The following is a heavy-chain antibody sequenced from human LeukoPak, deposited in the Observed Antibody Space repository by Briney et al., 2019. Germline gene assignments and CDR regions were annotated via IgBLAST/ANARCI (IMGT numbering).Heavy chain of an antibody. CDR1: GFTFDDYA. CDR3: AKDLSSAITSALVLDV. D-gene: IGHD3-22*01. J-gene: IGHJ6*02. V-gene: IGHV3-9*01. CDR2: ITWNRDNI. Sequence: GRSLRLSCAASGFTFDDYAMHWFRQAPGKGLEWVSGITWNRDNIGYGDSVKGRFTISRDNVKNALYLQMNSLRPEDTALYYCAKDLSSAITSALVLDVWGQGTTVIVSS.